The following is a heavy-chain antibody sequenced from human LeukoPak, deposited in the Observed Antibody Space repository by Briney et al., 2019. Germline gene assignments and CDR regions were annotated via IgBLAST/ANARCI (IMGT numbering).Heavy chain of an antibody. V-gene: IGHV4-34*01. CDR1: GGSFSGYY. CDR2: IYHSGST. CDR3: ARGKGYCSSTSCYLLDY. J-gene: IGHJ4*02. Sequence: PSETLSLTCAVSGGSFSGYYWSWIRQPPGKGLEWIGEIYHSGSTNYNPSLKSRVTISVDTSKNQFSLKLSSVTAADTAVYYCARGKGYCSSTSCYLLDYWGQGTLVTVSS. D-gene: IGHD2-2*01.